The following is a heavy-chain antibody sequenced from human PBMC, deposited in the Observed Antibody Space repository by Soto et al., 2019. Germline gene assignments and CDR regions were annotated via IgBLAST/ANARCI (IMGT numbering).Heavy chain of an antibody. V-gene: IGHV1-69*01. CDR3: ASPTPNSSSWYKAPDY. Sequence: QVQLVQSGAEVKKPGSSVKVSCKASGGTFSSYAISWVRQAPGQGLEWMGGIIPIFGTANYAQKFQGKVTITADESTSTAYMELSSLRSEDTAVYYCASPTPNSSSWYKAPDYWGQGTLVTVSS. J-gene: IGHJ4*02. CDR1: GGTFSSYA. CDR2: IIPIFGTA. D-gene: IGHD6-13*01.